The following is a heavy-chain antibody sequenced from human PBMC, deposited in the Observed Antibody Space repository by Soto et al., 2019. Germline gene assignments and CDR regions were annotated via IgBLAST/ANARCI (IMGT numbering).Heavy chain of an antibody. Sequence: ASVKVSCNASGYTFTSYYMHWVRQAPGQGLEWMGIINPSGGSTSYAQKFQGRVTMTRDTSTSTVYMELSSLRSEDTAVYYCAREYRRITIFGVVIGHNWFDPWGQGTLVTVSS. D-gene: IGHD3-3*01. CDR2: INPSGGST. CDR3: AREYRRITIFGVVIGHNWFDP. J-gene: IGHJ5*02. CDR1: GYTFTSYY. V-gene: IGHV1-46*01.